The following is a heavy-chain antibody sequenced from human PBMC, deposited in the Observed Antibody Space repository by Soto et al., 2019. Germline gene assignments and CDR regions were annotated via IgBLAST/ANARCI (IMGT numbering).Heavy chain of an antibody. CDR3: VRVTTMHHFDS. Sequence: PGGSLRLSCAASGFTFSSYAIYWVRQAPGKGLEWVSTISNSGDTYYADSVEGRFTISRDNSKDTLYLQMNSLRAEDTAVYFCVRVTTMHHFDSWGQGTLVTVSS. CDR2: ISNSGDT. J-gene: IGHJ4*02. D-gene: IGHD2-2*01. V-gene: IGHV3-23*01. CDR1: GFTFSSYA.